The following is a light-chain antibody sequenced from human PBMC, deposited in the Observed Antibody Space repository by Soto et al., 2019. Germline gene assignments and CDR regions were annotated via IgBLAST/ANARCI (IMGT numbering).Light chain of an antibody. CDR3: QQYNSYWT. CDR2: AAS. CDR1: QAISNY. J-gene: IGKJ1*01. Sequence: DIQLTQSPSFLSASVGDRVTVTCRASQAISNYLAWYQQKPGKAPKLLIYAASSLQSGVPSRFSGSGSGTDFTLTISSLQPDDFAIYYCQQYNSYWTFGQGTKVEIK. V-gene: IGKV1-9*01.